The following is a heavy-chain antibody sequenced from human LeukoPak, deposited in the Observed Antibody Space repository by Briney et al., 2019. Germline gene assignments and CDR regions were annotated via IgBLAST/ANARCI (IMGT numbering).Heavy chain of an antibody. D-gene: IGHD3-22*01. CDR3: ARHPAYDRSGNYYF. CDR2: IYSGDSDT. J-gene: IGHJ4*02. CDR1: GFPFTSYW. V-gene: IGHV5-51*01. Sequence: GGALEISCQGSGFPFTSYWIGRVRQVPGKGLEWMGIIYSGDSDTRYSPSFQGQVTILPDKSSSLTFLEYTRPQAPAPAIFSRARHPAYDRSGNYYFWGQGTLVTVSS.